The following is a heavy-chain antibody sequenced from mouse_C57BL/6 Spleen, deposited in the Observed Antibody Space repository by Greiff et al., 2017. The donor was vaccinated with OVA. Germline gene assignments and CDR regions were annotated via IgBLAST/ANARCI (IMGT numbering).Heavy chain of an antibody. D-gene: IGHD2-12*01. Sequence: DVKLVESGGGLVKPGGSLKLSCAASGFTFSSYTMSWVRQTPEKRLEWVATISGGGGNTYYPDSVKGRFTISRDNAKNTLYLQMSSLRSEDTALYYCARRGYSYYFDYWGQGTTLTVSS. J-gene: IGHJ2*01. CDR2: ISGGGGNT. CDR1: GFTFSSYT. V-gene: IGHV5-9*01. CDR3: ARRGYSYYFDY.